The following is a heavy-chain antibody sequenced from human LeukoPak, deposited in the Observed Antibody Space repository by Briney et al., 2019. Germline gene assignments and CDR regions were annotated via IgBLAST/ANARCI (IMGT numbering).Heavy chain of an antibody. D-gene: IGHD1-26*01. J-gene: IGHJ4*02. Sequence: GGSLRLSCAASGFTFSSYEMNWVRQAPGKGLEWVSHISSSGSTIYYADSVKGRFTISRDNAKNSLYLQMNSLRAEDTAVYYCARDKVVGASVFDYWGQGTLVTVSS. CDR2: ISSSGSTI. CDR3: ARDKVVGASVFDY. CDR1: GFTFSSYE. V-gene: IGHV3-48*03.